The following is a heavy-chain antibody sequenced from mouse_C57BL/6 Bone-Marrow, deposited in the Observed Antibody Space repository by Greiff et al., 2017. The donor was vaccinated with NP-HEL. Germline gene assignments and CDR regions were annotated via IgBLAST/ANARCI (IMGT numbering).Heavy chain of an antibody. V-gene: IGHV1-64*01. J-gene: IGHJ2*01. D-gene: IGHD1-2*01. CDR1: GYTFTSYW. Sequence: QVQLQQPGAELVKPGASVKLSCKASGYTFTSYWMHWVKQRPGQGLEWIGMIHPNSGSTNYNEKFKSKATLTVNKSSSTAYMRLSSLTSEDSAVYYCASDTTAYFDYWGQGTTLTVSS. CDR3: ASDTTAYFDY. CDR2: IHPNSGST.